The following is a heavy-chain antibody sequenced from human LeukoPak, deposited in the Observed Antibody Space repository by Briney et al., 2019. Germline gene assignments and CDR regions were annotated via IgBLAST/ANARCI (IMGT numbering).Heavy chain of an antibody. J-gene: IGHJ6*02. CDR1: GFTFTSSA. D-gene: IGHD3-10*01. Sequence: GTSVKVSCKASGFTFTSSAVQWVRQARGQRLEWIGWIVVGSGNTNYAQKFQERVTITRDMSTSTAYMELSSLRSEDTAVYYCAADSITMVRGVHFLPASSVWGQGTTVTVPS. V-gene: IGHV1-58*01. CDR2: IVVGSGNT. CDR3: AADSITMVRGVHFLPASSV.